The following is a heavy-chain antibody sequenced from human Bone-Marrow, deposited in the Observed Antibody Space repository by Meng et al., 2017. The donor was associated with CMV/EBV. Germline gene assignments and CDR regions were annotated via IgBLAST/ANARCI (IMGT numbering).Heavy chain of an antibody. V-gene: IGHV1-8*03. CDR2: MNPNSGNT. CDR3: ARSRGRYGRYGSGSMRLAQYYYGMDV. CDR1: GYTFTGYY. Sequence: ASVKVSCKASGYTFTGYYMHWVRQATGQGLEWMGWMNPNSGNTGYAQKFQGRVTITRNTSISTAYMELSSLRSEDTAVYYCARSRGRYGRYGSGSMRLAQYYYGMDVWGQGTTVTVSS. J-gene: IGHJ6*02. D-gene: IGHD3-10*01.